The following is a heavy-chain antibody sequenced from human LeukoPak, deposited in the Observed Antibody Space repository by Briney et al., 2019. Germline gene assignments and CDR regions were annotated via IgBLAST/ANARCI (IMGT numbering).Heavy chain of an antibody. D-gene: IGHD6-13*01. J-gene: IGHJ4*02. CDR1: GYTFTSYD. CDR2: MNPNSGNT. V-gene: IGHV1-8*01. Sequence: GASVKVSCKASGYTFTSYDINWVRQATGQGLEWMGWMNPNSGNTGYAQKFQGRVTMTRNSSISTAYMELSSLRSEDTAVYYCARHIAAAGRTFDYWGQGTLVTVSS. CDR3: ARHIAAAGRTFDY.